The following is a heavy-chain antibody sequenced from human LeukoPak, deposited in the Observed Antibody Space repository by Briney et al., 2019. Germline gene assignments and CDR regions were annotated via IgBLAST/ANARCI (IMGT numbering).Heavy chain of an antibody. J-gene: IGHJ2*01. CDR3: ARAYYYDSSGYPSYWYFDL. V-gene: IGHV4-59*08. D-gene: IGHD3-22*01. CDR1: GGSISSYY. Sequence: SETLSLTCTVSGGSISSYYWSWIRQPLGKGLEWIGYIYYSGSTNYNPSLKSRVTISVDTSKNQFSLKLSSVTAADTAVYYCARAYYYDSSGYPSYWYFDLWGRGTLVTVSS. CDR2: IYYSGST.